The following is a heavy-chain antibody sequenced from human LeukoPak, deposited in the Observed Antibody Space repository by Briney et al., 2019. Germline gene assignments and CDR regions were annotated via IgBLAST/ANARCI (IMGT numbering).Heavy chain of an antibody. CDR3: AKDRLAARPYYFDY. Sequence: GGSLRLSCAASGFIFSSYGMHWVRQAPGKGLEWVAVISYDGSNKYYADSVKGRFTISRDNSKNTLYLQMNSLRAEDTAVYYCAKDRLAARPYYFDYWGQGTLVTVSS. J-gene: IGHJ4*02. V-gene: IGHV3-30*18. D-gene: IGHD6-6*01. CDR2: ISYDGSNK. CDR1: GFIFSSYG.